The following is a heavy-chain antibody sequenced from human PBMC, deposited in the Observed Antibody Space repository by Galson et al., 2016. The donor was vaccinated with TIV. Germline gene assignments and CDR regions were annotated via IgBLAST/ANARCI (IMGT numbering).Heavy chain of an antibody. CDR2: IIPVLGMT. CDR1: GGTFSTYT. CDR3: ARGDTGRHYEAYFDS. Sequence: QSGAEVKKPGASVKVSCKASGGTFSTYTINWVRQAPGQGLQWLGRIIPVLGMTNYAQRLQGRVTITADRSTSTAYMELSSLRSDDTAVYYCARGDTGRHYEAYFDSWDQGTVVTVSS. V-gene: IGHV1-69*10. J-gene: IGHJ4*02. D-gene: IGHD3-3*01.